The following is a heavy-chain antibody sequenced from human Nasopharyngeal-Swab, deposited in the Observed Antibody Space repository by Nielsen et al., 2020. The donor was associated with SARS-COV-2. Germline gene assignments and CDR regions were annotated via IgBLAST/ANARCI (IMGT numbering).Heavy chain of an antibody. J-gene: IGHJ3*01. V-gene: IGHV6-1*01. Sequence: LRLSCAISGDSFSSNSAAWSWIRQSPSRGLEWLGRTYYRSKWYNDYAESVKSRITINPNTSKNQFSLQLSSVTPEETAGYYCARAGTVAFDLWGQGTMVTVSS. CDR1: GDSFSSNSAA. CDR2: TYYRSKWYN. CDR3: ARAGTVAFDL. D-gene: IGHD4-17*01.